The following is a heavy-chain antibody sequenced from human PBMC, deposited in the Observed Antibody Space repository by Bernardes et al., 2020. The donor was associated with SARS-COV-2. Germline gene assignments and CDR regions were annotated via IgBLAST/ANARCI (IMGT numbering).Heavy chain of an antibody. CDR1: GFNFSNYG. J-gene: IGHJ4*02. V-gene: IGHV3-33*01. D-gene: IGHD6-13*01. CDR2: AWFDGSDI. Sequence: GGSLRLSCAASGFNFSNYGMHWVRQAPGKGLEWVAHAWFDGSDIDYADSVKGRFTISRDNSKNTLFLQMNNLRAEDTAVYYCARDLNDSWEYFDYWGQGTLVTVSS. CDR3: ARDLNDSWEYFDY.